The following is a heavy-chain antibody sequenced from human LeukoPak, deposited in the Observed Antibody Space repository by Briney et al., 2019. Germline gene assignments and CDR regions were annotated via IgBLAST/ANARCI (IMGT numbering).Heavy chain of an antibody. CDR1: GYSFTSYW. CDR3: AKIDRQYCSRSSCYALDY. J-gene: IGHJ4*02. V-gene: IGHV5-51*01. CDR2: IYPGDSDT. D-gene: IGHD2-2*01. Sequence: GESLKISCKCSGYSFTSYWIGWVCQMPGKGLEWMGIIYPGDSDTRYSPSFQGQVTISVDKSISTAYLQWGSLKASDTAIYYCAKIDRQYCSRSSCYALDYWGQGTQVTVSS.